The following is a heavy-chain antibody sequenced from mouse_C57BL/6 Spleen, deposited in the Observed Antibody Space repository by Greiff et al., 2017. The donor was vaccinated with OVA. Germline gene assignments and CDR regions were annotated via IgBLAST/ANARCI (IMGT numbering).Heavy chain of an antibody. V-gene: IGHV1-54*01. CDR1: GYAFTNYL. J-gene: IGHJ4*01. CDR3: ARSAQVYAMDY. D-gene: IGHD3-2*02. Sequence: VKLMESGAELVRPGTSVKVSCKASGYAFTNYLIEWVKQRPGQGLEWIGVINPGSGGTNYNEKFKGKATLTADKSSSTAYMQLSSLTSEDSAVYFCARSAQVYAMDYWGQGTSVTVSS. CDR2: INPGSGGT.